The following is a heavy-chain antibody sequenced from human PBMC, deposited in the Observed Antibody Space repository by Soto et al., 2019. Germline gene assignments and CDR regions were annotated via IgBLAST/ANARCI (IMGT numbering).Heavy chain of an antibody. Sequence: QVQLQESGPGLVKPSQTLSLTCTVSGGSISSGGYYWSWIRQHPGKGLEWIGYIYYSGSTYYNPSHKSRVTISVDTYKNQFSLKLSSVTAADTAVYYCARDTLPHRSDYYYGMDVWGQGTTVTVSS. J-gene: IGHJ6*02. V-gene: IGHV4-31*03. CDR1: GGSISSGGYY. CDR3: ARDTLPHRSDYYYGMDV. CDR2: IYYSGST.